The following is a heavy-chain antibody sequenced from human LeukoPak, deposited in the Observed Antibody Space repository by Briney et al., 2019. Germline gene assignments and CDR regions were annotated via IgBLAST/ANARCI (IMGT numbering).Heavy chain of an antibody. CDR3: ARGSPYSSSSNWFDP. V-gene: IGHV4-59*01. D-gene: IGHD6-6*01. J-gene: IGHJ5*02. CDR1: GGSISSYY. Sequence: SETLSLTCTVSGGSISSYYWSWIRQPPGKVLEWIGYIYYSGSTNYNPSLKSRVTISVDTSKNQFSLKLSSVTAADTAVYYCARGSPYSSSSNWFDPWGQGTLVTVSS. CDR2: IYYSGST.